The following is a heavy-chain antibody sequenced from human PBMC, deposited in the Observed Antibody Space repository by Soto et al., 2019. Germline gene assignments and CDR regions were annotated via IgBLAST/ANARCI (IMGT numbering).Heavy chain of an antibody. J-gene: IGHJ1*01. CDR2: ISYDGINN. D-gene: IGHD6-6*01. V-gene: IGHV3-30-3*01. Sequence: QVQLVESGGGVVQPGRSRRLSCAASGFSFRSYAMHWVRQAPGKGLAWVAVISYDGINNYYADSVKGRFSISRDNSKDTLYLEMNSLRGDDTAVYYCAKDLRAGLPEHFQHWGLGTLVTVSA. CDR3: AKDLRAGLPEHFQH. CDR1: GFSFRSYA.